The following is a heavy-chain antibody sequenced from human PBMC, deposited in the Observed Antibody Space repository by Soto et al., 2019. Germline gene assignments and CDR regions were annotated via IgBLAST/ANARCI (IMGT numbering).Heavy chain of an antibody. Sequence: GGSLRLSCAASGFTFSSHGMHWVRQAPGKGLEWVAVIWYDGSNRYYADSVKGRVTISVDTSKNQFSLKLSSVTAADTAVYYCARARSYYDILTGYSNMNWFDPWGQGTLVTVSS. CDR1: GFTFSSHG. CDR3: ARARSYYDILTGYSNMNWFDP. CDR2: IWYDGSNR. V-gene: IGHV3-33*01. J-gene: IGHJ5*02. D-gene: IGHD3-9*01.